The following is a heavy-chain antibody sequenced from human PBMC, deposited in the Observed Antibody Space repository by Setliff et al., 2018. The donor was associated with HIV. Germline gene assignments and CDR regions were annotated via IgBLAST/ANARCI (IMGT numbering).Heavy chain of an antibody. CDR3: VKSASWDLRGWLH. Sequence: PGGSLRLSCAASGFSVGDNYMSWVRQAPGKGLEWVSAISGSGGSTYYADSVKGRFTISRDNSKNTLYLQMNSLRAEDTAVYYCVKSASWDLRGWLHWGQGTPVTVSS. D-gene: IGHD6-19*01. CDR1: GFSVGDNY. V-gene: IGHV3-23*01. J-gene: IGHJ4*02. CDR2: ISGSGGST.